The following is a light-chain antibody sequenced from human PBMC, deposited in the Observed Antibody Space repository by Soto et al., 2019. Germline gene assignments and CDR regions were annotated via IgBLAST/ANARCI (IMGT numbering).Light chain of an antibody. Sequence: QSVLTQPPSVSGAPGQRVTISCTGSSSNIGAGYDVHWYQQLPGTAPKLLIYGNSNRPSGVPDRFSGSKSGTSASLAITGLQGGGGGDYYRPSFDRRLRGYVFGTGTKLTVL. J-gene: IGLJ1*01. V-gene: IGLV1-40*01. CDR3: PSFDRRLRGYV. CDR1: SSNIGAGYD. CDR2: GNS.